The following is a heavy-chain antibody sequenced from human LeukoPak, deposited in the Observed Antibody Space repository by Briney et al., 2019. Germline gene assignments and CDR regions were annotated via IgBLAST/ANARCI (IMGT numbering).Heavy chain of an antibody. J-gene: IGHJ4*02. CDR2: LSGNGGNT. Sequence: PGGSLRLSCAASGFTFSDYGMSWVRQAPGKGLEWVSALSGNGGNTYYADSVKGRFTISRDNSKNTLYLQMNSLRAEDTAVYYCAKRRADYYGSGRGLNYFDYWGQGTPVTVSS. CDR1: GFTFSDYG. CDR3: AKRRADYYGSGRGLNYFDY. V-gene: IGHV3-23*01. D-gene: IGHD3-10*01.